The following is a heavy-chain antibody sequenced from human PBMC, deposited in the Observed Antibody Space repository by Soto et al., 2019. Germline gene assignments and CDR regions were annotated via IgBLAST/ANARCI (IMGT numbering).Heavy chain of an antibody. CDR2: IFYSGST. CDR3: AGDEKREGWFDP. Sequence: SETLSLTCTVSGASVNSGSYYWNWIRQPPGKGLEWVGYIFYSGSTNYNPSLKSRVTISVDTSKNQVSLKLSSVTAADTAIYYCAGDEKREGWFDPWGQGTLVTVSS. V-gene: IGHV4-61*01. J-gene: IGHJ5*02. D-gene: IGHD6-25*01. CDR1: GASVNSGSYY.